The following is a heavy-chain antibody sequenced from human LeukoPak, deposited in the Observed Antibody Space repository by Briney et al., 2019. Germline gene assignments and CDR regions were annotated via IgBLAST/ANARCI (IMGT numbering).Heavy chain of an antibody. D-gene: IGHD3-16*02. Sequence: SETLSLTCTVSGGSISSGDYYWSWIRQPPGKGLEWIGYIYYSGSTYYNPSLKSRVTISVDTSKNQFSLKLSSVTAADTAVYYCARLGVYDYVWGSYRINWFDPWGQGTLVTVSS. CDR3: ARLGVYDYVWGSYRINWFDP. V-gene: IGHV4-30-4*01. CDR2: IYYSGST. CDR1: GGSISSGDYY. J-gene: IGHJ5*02.